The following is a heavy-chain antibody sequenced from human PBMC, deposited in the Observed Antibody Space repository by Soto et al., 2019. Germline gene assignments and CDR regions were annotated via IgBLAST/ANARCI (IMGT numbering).Heavy chain of an antibody. CDR1: GGSFSGYY. D-gene: IGHD3-3*01. V-gene: IGHV4-34*01. CDR3: ARAPLLRFFHRFDY. Sequence: SETLSLTCAVYGGSFSGYYWSWIRQPPGKGLEWIGEINHSGSTNYNPSLKSRVTISVDTSKNQFSLKLSSVTAADTAVYYCARAPLLRFFHRFDYWGQGTLVTVSS. J-gene: IGHJ4*02. CDR2: INHSGST.